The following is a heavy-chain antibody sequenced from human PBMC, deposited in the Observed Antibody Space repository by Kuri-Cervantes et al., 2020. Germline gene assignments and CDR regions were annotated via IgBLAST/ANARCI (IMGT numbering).Heavy chain of an antibody. CDR2: IYYSGST. Sequence: SETLSLTCTVSGGSISSSSYYWGWIRQPPGKGLEWIGSIYYSGSTYYNPSLKSRVTISVDTSKSQFSLKLSSVTAADTAVYYCASRTDYGDLADAFDIWGQGTMVTVSS. V-gene: IGHV4-39*01. D-gene: IGHD4-17*01. CDR3: ASRTDYGDLADAFDI. CDR1: GGSISSSSYY. J-gene: IGHJ3*02.